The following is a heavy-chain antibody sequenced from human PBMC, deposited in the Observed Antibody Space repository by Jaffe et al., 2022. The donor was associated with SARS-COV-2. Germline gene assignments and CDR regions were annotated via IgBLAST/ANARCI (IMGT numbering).Heavy chain of an antibody. CDR1: GGSISTTSYY. Sequence: QLQLQESGPGLVKPSETLSLTCTVSGGSISTTSYYWGWIRQPPGKGLEWIGSIHYTGSTYYNPSLKSRVIISVDTSKNQFSLKLRSVTAADTAVYYCARHYGEWHSKDYYYYYYMDVWGKGTTVTVSS. V-gene: IGHV4-39*01. J-gene: IGHJ6*03. CDR3: ARHYGEWHSKDYYYYYYMDV. CDR2: IHYTGST. D-gene: IGHD3-10*01.